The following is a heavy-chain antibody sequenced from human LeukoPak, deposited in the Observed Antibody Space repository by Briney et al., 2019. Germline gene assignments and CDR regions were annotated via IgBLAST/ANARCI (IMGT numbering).Heavy chain of an antibody. Sequence: SETLSLTCTVSGGSISTGSYYWGWIRQPPGKGLEWIGSIYYSGSTYYNPSLKSRVTISVDTSKNQFSLKLSSVTAADTAVYYCAREGGARDNAFDIWGQGTMVTVSS. CDR1: GGSISTGSYY. J-gene: IGHJ3*02. CDR2: IYYSGST. V-gene: IGHV4-39*07. CDR3: AREGGARDNAFDI. D-gene: IGHD1-26*01.